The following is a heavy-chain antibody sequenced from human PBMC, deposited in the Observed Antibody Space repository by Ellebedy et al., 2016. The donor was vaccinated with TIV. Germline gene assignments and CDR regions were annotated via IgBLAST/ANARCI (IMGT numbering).Heavy chain of an antibody. CDR1: GFNFGGHA. V-gene: IGHV3-23*01. CDR2: IGSSAYTT. Sequence: GESLKISCAASGFNFGGHAMKWVRQAPGKGLAWVSSIGSSAYTTHYADSVKGRFTISRDNSRNTLYLQMNSLRGEDTAVYFCAKDVRYTTGWGGALDIWGQGAMVTVSS. D-gene: IGHD2-8*02. J-gene: IGHJ3*02. CDR3: AKDVRYTTGWGGALDI.